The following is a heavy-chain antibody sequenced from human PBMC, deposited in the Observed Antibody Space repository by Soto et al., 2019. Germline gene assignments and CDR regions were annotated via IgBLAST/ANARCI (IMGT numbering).Heavy chain of an antibody. Sequence: SETLSLTCAVSGGSISSGGYSWSWIRQPPGKGLEWIGYIYHSGSTYYNPSLKSRVTISVDRSKNQFSLKLSSVTAADTAVYYCARVPSYYYYGMDVWGQGTTVTVSS. CDR3: ARVPSYYYYGMDV. CDR2: IYHSGST. J-gene: IGHJ6*02. CDR1: GGSISSGGYS. V-gene: IGHV4-30-2*01.